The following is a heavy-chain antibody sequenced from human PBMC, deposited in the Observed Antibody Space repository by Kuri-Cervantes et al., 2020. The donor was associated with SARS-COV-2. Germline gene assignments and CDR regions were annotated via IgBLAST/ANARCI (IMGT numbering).Heavy chain of an antibody. D-gene: IGHD6-13*01. V-gene: IGHV5-10-1*01. CDR2: IDPSDSYT. CDR3: ARRRADGYYYGMDV. Sequence: GESLKISRKGSGYSFTSYWISRVRQMPGKGLEWMGRIDPSDSYTNYSPSFQGHVTISADKSISTAYLQWSSLKDSDTAMYYCARRRADGYYYGMDVWGQGTTVTVSS. J-gene: IGHJ6*02. CDR1: GYSFTSYW.